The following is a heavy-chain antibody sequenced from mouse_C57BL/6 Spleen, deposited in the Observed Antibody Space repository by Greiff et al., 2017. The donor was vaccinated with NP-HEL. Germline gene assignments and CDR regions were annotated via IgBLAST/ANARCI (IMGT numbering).Heavy chain of an antibody. CDR1: GYTFTDYH. CDR3: ARFLITTVPSFDY. J-gene: IGHJ2*01. Sequence: VQLQQSGPELVKPGASVKMSCKASGYTFTDYHMHWVKQSHGKSLEWIGYINPNNGGTSYNQKFKGKATLTVNKSSSTAYMELRSLTSEDSAVYYCARFLITTVPSFDYWGQGTTLTVSS. V-gene: IGHV1-22*01. D-gene: IGHD1-1*01. CDR2: INPNNGGT.